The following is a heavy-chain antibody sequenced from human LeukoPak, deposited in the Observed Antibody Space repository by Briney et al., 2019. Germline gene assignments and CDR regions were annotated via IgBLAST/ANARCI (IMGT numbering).Heavy chain of an antibody. CDR3: AKGGVSYTYYFDC. CDR2: ISGSGAST. D-gene: IGHD2-8*01. CDR1: GFTFSSYA. Sequence: GGSLRLSCAASGFTFSSYAMSWVRQAPGKGLEWVSGISGSGASTYSADFVKGRFTISRDTSRSTLYLQLNSLRAEDTAVYYCAKGGVSYTYYFDCWGQGTLVTVSS. V-gene: IGHV3-23*01. J-gene: IGHJ4*02.